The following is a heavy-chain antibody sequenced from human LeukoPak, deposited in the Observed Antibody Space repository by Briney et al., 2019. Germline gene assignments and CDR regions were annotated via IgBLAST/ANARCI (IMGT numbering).Heavy chain of an antibody. Sequence: GRSLRLSCAASGFTFSSYGMHWVRQAPGKGLEWVAIIWYDGSKKYYADSVKGRFTISRDNSKNTLSLQMDSLGAEDTAVYYCARDFLGGDRSNWRGSLDYWGQGALVTVSS. V-gene: IGHV3-33*01. CDR1: GFTFSSYG. CDR2: IWYDGSKK. J-gene: IGHJ4*02. D-gene: IGHD6-13*01. CDR3: ARDFLGGDRSNWRGSLDY.